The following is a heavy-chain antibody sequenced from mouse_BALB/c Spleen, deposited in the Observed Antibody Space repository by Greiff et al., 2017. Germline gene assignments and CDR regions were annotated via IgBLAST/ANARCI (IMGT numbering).Heavy chain of an antibody. CDR2: ISSGGST. J-gene: IGHJ4*01. CDR3: ARWGDGYPYYAMDY. Sequence: EVKVEESGGGLVKPGGSLKLSCAASGFTFSSYAMSWVRQTPEKRLEWVASISSGGSTYYPDSVKGRFTISRDNARNILYLQMSSLRSEDTAMYYCARWGDGYPYYAMDYWGQGTSVTVSS. V-gene: IGHV5-6-5*01. CDR1: GFTFSSYA. D-gene: IGHD2-3*01.